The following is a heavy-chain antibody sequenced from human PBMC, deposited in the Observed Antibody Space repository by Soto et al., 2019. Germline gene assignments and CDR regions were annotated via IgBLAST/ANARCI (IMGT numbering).Heavy chain of an antibody. CDR1: GDSMSSHS. CDR2: FFYSGST. V-gene: IGHV4-59*11. J-gene: IGHJ6*02. D-gene: IGHD2-15*01. Sequence: SETLSLTCTVSGDSMSSHSWNWIRQPPGKGLEWIGYFFYSGSTYYNTSLKSRVTISVDTSKNLFSLRLSSVTAADAAVYYCAGGKCSDRNCYYDGMDVCGRRTKVNVSS. CDR3: AGGKCSDRNCYYDGMDV.